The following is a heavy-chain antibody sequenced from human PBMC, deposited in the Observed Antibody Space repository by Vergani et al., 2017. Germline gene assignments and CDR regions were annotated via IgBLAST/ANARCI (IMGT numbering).Heavy chain of an antibody. Sequence: QLQLQESGPGLVKPSETLSLTCTVSGGSISSSSYYWGWIRQPPGKGLEWIGSIYYSGSTYYNPSLKSRVTISVGTSKNQFSLKLSSVTAADTAVYYCARSYCSSTSCYYKSAFDIWGQGTMVTVSS. CDR1: GGSISSSSYY. J-gene: IGHJ3*02. D-gene: IGHD2-2*01. CDR2: IYYSGST. CDR3: ARSYCSSTSCYYKSAFDI. V-gene: IGHV4-39*01.